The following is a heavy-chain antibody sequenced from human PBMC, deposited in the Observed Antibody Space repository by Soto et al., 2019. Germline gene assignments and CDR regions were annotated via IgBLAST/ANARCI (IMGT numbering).Heavy chain of an antibody. Sequence: QVQLQESGPGLVKPSGTLSLTCTVSNASISSRKWWTWVRQTPGKGLEWIGEIYHSGSINHNPSLKNRVTMSVDKSNNQFSLKMTSVTAADTAVYYCASKFGELLADAFDICGQGTVVTVSS. J-gene: IGHJ3*02. CDR2: IYHSGSI. CDR3: ASKFGELLADAFDI. V-gene: IGHV4-4*02. CDR1: NASISSRKW. D-gene: IGHD3-10*01.